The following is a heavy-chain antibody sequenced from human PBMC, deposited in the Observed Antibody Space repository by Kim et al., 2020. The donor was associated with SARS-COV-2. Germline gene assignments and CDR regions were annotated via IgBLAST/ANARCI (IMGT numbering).Heavy chain of an antibody. CDR3: SKDRLWGNDYFDY. CDR1: GFTFSSDG. Sequence: GGSLRLSCAASGFTFSSDGMHWVRQAPGQGLEWVAVISYDVSNKNYADSVKGRFTNSRDNSKNTLYLQMNSRRAEDTAVYYCSKDRLWGNDYFDYWGQGTLVTVSS. CDR2: ISYDVSNK. D-gene: IGHD3-16*01. V-gene: IGHV3-30*18. J-gene: IGHJ4*02.